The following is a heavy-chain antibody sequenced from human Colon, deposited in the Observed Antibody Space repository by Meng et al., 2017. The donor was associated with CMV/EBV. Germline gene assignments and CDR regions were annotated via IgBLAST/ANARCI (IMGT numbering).Heavy chain of an antibody. D-gene: IGHD6-19*01. V-gene: IGHV2-5*02. CDR2: IYWDDDN. J-gene: IGHJ4*02. Sequence: QITLHASCPTLVKPTQTLTLTCTFSVFSLRTPEVGVHWIRQPPGKALEWLALIYWDDDNQFRPSLKNRITITKDTSKNQVVLTMTNMDPVDTATYYCAHGRGWLTDYWGQGTLVTVSS. CDR1: VFSLRTPEVG. CDR3: AHGRGWLTDY.